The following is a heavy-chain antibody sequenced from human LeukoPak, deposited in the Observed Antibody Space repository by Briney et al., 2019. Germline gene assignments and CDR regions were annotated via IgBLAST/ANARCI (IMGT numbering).Heavy chain of an antibody. Sequence: ASVKVSCKASGYTFTSYHMHWVRQAPGQGLEWMGWISAYNGNTNYAQKLQGRVTMTTDTSTSTAYMELRSLRSDDTAVYYCTRDRGIVGATRKTALGYWGQGTLVTVSS. D-gene: IGHD1-26*01. CDR1: GYTFTSYH. CDR2: ISAYNGNT. V-gene: IGHV1-18*04. CDR3: TRDRGIVGATRKTALGY. J-gene: IGHJ4*02.